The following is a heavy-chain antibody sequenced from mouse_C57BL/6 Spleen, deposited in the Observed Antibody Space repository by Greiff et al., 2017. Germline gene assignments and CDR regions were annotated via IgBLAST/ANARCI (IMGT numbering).Heavy chain of an antibody. D-gene: IGHD1-1*01. Sequence: EVQLQQSGPELVKPGASVKISCKASGYTFTDYYMNWVKQSHGKSLEWIGDINPNNGGTSYNQKFKGKATLTVDKSSSTAYMELRSLTSEDSAVYYCARDGSSGLFDYWGQGTTLTVSS. CDR1: GYTFTDYY. CDR3: ARDGSSGLFDY. V-gene: IGHV1-26*01. J-gene: IGHJ2*01. CDR2: INPNNGGT.